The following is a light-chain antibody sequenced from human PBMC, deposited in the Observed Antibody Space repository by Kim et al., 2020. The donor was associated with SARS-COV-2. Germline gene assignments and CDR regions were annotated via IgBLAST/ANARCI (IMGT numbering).Light chain of an antibody. CDR1: QDISHS. J-gene: IGKJ4*01. Sequence: ASTGDRVTITCRASQDISHSLAWYQQKPGKAPERLIYDAFTLQSGVSPRFSGSRSGTDFTLTISSLQSEDFATYYCQQHYIYPLTFGGGTKVDIK. CDR2: DAF. CDR3: QQHYIYPLT. V-gene: IGKV1-8*01.